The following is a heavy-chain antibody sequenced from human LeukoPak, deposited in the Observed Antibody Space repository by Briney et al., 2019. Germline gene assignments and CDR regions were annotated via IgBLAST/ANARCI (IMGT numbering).Heavy chain of an antibody. J-gene: IGHJ4*02. V-gene: IGHV3-21*01. Sequence: PGGSLRLSCAASGFTFSSYSMNWVRQAPGKGLEWVSSISSSSSYIYYADSLKGRFTISRDNAKNSLFLQMNSLRAEDTALYYCARAGMDGRGYYQGFDYWGQGTLVTVSS. CDR2: ISSSSSYI. D-gene: IGHD3-22*01. CDR1: GFTFSSYS. CDR3: ARAGMDGRGYYQGFDY.